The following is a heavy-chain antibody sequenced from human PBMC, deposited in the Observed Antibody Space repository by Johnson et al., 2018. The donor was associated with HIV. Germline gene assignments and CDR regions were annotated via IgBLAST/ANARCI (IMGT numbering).Heavy chain of an antibody. J-gene: IGHJ3*02. CDR2: IYSGGST. V-gene: IGHV3-66*02. CDR1: GFTVSSNY. CDR3: ARGSRYTHDNDDVYLLQAFDI. Sequence: VQLVESGGGVVQPGRSLRLSCAASGFTVSSNYMSWVRQAPGKGLEWVSVIYSGGSTYYADSVKGRFTISRDNSKNTLYLQMNSLRAEDTAVYYCARGSRYTHDNDDVYLLQAFDIWGQGTMVTVSS. D-gene: IGHD3-16*01.